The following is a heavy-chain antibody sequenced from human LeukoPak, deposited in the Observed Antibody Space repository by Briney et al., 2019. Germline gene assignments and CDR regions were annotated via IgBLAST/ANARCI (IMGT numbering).Heavy chain of an antibody. J-gene: IGHJ4*02. Sequence: GGSLRLSCAVSGFTFSSYRINWVRQAPGKGLEWVSYISGNSKTIYYADSVKGRFTISRDNAKNTLYLQMNGLRAEDTAVYYCTGSPAYYNFDYWGQGTLVTVSS. CDR2: ISGNSKTI. V-gene: IGHV3-48*04. CDR1: GFTFSSYR. D-gene: IGHD3-9*01. CDR3: TGSPAYYNFDY.